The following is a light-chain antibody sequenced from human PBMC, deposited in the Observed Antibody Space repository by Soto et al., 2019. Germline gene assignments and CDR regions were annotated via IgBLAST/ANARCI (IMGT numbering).Light chain of an antibody. CDR2: GAS. V-gene: IGKV3-15*01. J-gene: IGKJ4*01. Sequence: EIVMTQSPAPLSVSPGELATLSCRAIQSVSSNLAWYQQKPGQAPRRLIYGASTMATGIPARFSGSWSGTEFTLSISRLQSEDFAVYCCEQYNNWPQLTFGGATKVEIK. CDR1: QSVSSN. CDR3: EQYNNWPQLT.